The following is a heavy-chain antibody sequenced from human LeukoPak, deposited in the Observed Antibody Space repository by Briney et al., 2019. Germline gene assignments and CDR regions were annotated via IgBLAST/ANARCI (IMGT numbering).Heavy chain of an antibody. CDR1: GGSFSGYY. Sequence: SETLSLTCAVYGGSFSGYYWSWLRQPPGKGLEWLGEINHSGSTNYNPSLKSRVTISVDTSKNQFSLKLSSVTAADTAVYYCARHKPTYYDFWSGYYSGWFDPWGQGTLVTVSS. V-gene: IGHV4-34*01. CDR3: ARHKPTYYDFWSGYYSGWFDP. J-gene: IGHJ5*02. D-gene: IGHD3-3*01. CDR2: INHSGST.